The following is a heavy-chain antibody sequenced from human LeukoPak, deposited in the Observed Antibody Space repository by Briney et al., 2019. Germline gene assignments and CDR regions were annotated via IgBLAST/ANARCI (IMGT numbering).Heavy chain of an antibody. Sequence: GGSLRLSCAASGFTFSSYSMNWVRQAPGKGLEWVSSISSSSSYIYYADSVKGRFTISRDNAKNSLYLQMNSLRAEDTAVYYCARDNPIATGGFDPWGQGTLVTVSS. V-gene: IGHV3-21*01. CDR2: ISSSSSYI. D-gene: IGHD6-13*01. CDR3: ARDNPIATGGFDP. CDR1: GFTFSSYS. J-gene: IGHJ5*02.